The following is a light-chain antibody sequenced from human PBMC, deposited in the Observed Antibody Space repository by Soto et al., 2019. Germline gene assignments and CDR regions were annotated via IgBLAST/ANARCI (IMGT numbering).Light chain of an antibody. V-gene: IGKV1-39*01. CDR2: AAS. CDR3: QQSYSTPPT. Sequence: DIQMTQSPSSLSASVGDRVTITCRASQSISSYLNWCQQKPGKAPKLLIYAASSLQSGVPSRFSGSGSGTDFTLTISSLQPEDFVIYYCQQSYSTPPTFGQGTKVEIK. J-gene: IGKJ1*01. CDR1: QSISSY.